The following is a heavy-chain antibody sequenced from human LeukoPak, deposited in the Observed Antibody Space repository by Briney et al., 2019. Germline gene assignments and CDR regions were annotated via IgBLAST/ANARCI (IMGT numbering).Heavy chain of an antibody. Sequence: PGGSLRLSCAASGFIFNNYVMHWVRQAPGKGLECVAVMSIDGNIKLYADSVRGRFTISRDNSQNTLYLQMNSLRVDDTALYFCARAGFYSGWYVVDFWGHGTLVTVSS. D-gene: IGHD6-19*01. J-gene: IGHJ4*01. CDR3: ARAGFYSGWYVVDF. CDR1: GFIFNNYV. V-gene: IGHV3-30*14. CDR2: MSIDGNIK.